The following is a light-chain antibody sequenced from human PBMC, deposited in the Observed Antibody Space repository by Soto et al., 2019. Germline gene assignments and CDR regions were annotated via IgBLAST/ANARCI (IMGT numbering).Light chain of an antibody. CDR3: QQYGSSFIT. J-gene: IGKJ5*01. CDR1: QSVTSNS. V-gene: IGKV3-20*01. CDR2: GAS. Sequence: EIVLTQSPGTLSLSPGERATLSCRASQSVTSNSLAWYHQKPGQPPRLLIYGASSRATGIPDRFSGSGSGTDFTLTISRLEPEDFAVYYCQQYGSSFITFGQGTRLEI.